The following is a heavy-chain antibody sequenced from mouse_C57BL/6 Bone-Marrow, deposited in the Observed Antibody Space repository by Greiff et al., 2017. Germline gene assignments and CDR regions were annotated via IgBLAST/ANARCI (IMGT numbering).Heavy chain of an antibody. CDR3: ARDYGSSYWYFDV. V-gene: IGHV1-85*01. CDR2: IYPRDGST. Sequence: QVQLQQSGPELVKPGASVKLSCKASGYTFTSYDINWVKQRPGQGLEWIGCIYPRDGSTKYNEKFKGKATLTVDTSSSTAYMELHSLTSEDSAVYFCARDYGSSYWYFDVWGTGTTVTVSS. CDR1: GYTFTSYD. J-gene: IGHJ1*03. D-gene: IGHD1-1*01.